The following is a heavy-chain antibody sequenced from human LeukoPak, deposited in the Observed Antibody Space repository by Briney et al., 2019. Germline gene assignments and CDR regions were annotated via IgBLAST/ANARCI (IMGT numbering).Heavy chain of an antibody. J-gene: IGHJ4*02. CDR2: IWSDTTNK. CDR3: ARDRLTTVTTFHFDY. Sequence: GGSLGLSCTASGFTFSDYAMHWVRQAPGKGVEWVAVIWSDTTNKYYADSVKGRFTISRDNSKNTLYLQMSSLRAEDTAMYYCARDRLTTVTTFHFDYWCQGTLVTVSS. V-gene: IGHV3-33*01. D-gene: IGHD4-17*01. CDR1: GFTFSDYA.